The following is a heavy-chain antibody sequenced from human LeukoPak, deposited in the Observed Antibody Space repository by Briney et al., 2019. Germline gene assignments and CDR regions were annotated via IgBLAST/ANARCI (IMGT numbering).Heavy chain of an antibody. CDR1: GYSFTSYW. Sequence: GESLKISCLGSGYSFTSYWIGWGRQMPGKGLEGMGIIYPGDSDTRYSPSFQGQVTISADKSISTAYRQWSSLKASDTAMYYCARHTRGYSFRFDYWGQGTLVTVSS. J-gene: IGHJ4*02. V-gene: IGHV5-51*01. CDR2: IYPGDSDT. D-gene: IGHD5-18*01. CDR3: ARHTRGYSFRFDY.